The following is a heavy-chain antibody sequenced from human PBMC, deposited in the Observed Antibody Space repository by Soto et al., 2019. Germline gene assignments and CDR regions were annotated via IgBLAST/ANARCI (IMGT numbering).Heavy chain of an antibody. J-gene: IGHJ6*02. D-gene: IGHD3-9*01. CDR1: GGSISSGGYY. CDR2: IYYSGST. Sequence: SETLSLTCTVSGGSISSGGYYWSWIRQHPGKGLEWIGYIYYSGSTYYNPSLKSRVTISVDTSKNQFSLKLSSVTAADTAVYYCAREGADILTGYYRNLGQRSQTYGMDVWGQGTTVTVSS. CDR3: AREGADILTGYYRNLGQRSQTYGMDV. V-gene: IGHV4-31*02.